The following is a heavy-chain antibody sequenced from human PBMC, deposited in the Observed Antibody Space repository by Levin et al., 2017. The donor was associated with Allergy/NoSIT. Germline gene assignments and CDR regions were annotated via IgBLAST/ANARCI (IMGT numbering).Heavy chain of an antibody. J-gene: IGHJ5*01. CDR2: ILASGST. D-gene: IGHD1-26*01. V-gene: IGHV4-4*07. Sequence: SETLSLTCTVSGGSISSYYWTWIRQPAGKGLEWIGRILASGSTNYNPSLKSRVTMSVDTSKDQFSLNLSSATAADTTVYYCVRGGGGAYQFDPWGQGTLVTVSS. CDR1: GGSISSYY. CDR3: VRGGGGAYQFDP.